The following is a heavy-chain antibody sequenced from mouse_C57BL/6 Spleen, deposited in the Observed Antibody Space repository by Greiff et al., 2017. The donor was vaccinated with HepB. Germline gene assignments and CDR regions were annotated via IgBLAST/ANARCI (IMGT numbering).Heavy chain of an antibody. Sequence: EVMLVESGGDLVKPGGSLKLSCAASGFTFSSYGMSWVRQTPDKRLEWVATISSGGSYTSYPDSVKGRFTISRDNAKNTLYLQMSSLKSDDNAMYYCAREGYDGYPLFAYWGQGTLVTVSA. CDR2: ISSGGSYT. CDR3: AREGYDGYPLFAY. CDR1: GFTFSSYG. D-gene: IGHD2-3*01. V-gene: IGHV5-6*02. J-gene: IGHJ3*01.